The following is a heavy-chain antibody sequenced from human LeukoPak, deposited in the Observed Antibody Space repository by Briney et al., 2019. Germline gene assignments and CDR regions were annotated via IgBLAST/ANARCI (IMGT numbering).Heavy chain of an antibody. CDR2: MNPNSGNT. CDR1: GYIFTSYD. V-gene: IGHV1-8*03. J-gene: IGHJ6*03. Sequence: ASVKVSCKASGYIFTSYDINWVRRASGQGLEWMGWMNPNSGNTGYAQKFQGRVTITRNTSISTAYMELSSLRSEDTAVYYCARAPVYCSSTSCYTMYMDVWGKGTTVTVSS. D-gene: IGHD2-2*02. CDR3: ARAPVYCSSTSCYTMYMDV.